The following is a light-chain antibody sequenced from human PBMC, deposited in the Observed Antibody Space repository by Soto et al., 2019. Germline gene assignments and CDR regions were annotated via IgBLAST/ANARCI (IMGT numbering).Light chain of an antibody. Sequence: QSALTQPASVSGSPGQSITISCTGTSSDVGAYNSVSWYQQHPDKAPKLMIYEVSHRPSGVSDRFSGSKSDNTASLTISGLHTEDEADYYCSSYPSSSTYLFGTGTKVTVL. J-gene: IGLJ1*01. CDR2: EVS. CDR3: SSYPSSSTYL. CDR1: SSDVGAYNS. V-gene: IGLV2-14*03.